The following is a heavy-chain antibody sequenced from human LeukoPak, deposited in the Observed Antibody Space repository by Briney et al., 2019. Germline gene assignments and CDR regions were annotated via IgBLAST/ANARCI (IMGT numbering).Heavy chain of an antibody. CDR2: INAGNGNT. Sequence: VASVKVSCKASGYTFTSYAMHWVRQAPGQRLEWMGWINAGNGNTKYSQKFQGRVTITRDTSASTAYMELSSLRSEDTAVYYCARVTAAGLGDAFDIWGQGTMVTVSS. CDR1: GYTFTSYA. CDR3: ARVTAAGLGDAFDI. D-gene: IGHD6-13*01. V-gene: IGHV1-3*01. J-gene: IGHJ3*02.